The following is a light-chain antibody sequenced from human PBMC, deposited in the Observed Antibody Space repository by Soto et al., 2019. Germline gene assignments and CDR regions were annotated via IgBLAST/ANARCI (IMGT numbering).Light chain of an antibody. CDR2: GAS. J-gene: IGKJ2*01. Sequence: EIVLTQSPGTLSLSPGQRATLSCSASQSGSSSYLAWYQQKPGQAPRLLIYGASGKATGIPDRFSGSGSGTDFAVTISSLEPEDFAVFYCQQYGSAPMYTFGQGTPLEI. CDR1: QSGSSSY. V-gene: IGKV3-20*01. CDR3: QQYGSAPMYT.